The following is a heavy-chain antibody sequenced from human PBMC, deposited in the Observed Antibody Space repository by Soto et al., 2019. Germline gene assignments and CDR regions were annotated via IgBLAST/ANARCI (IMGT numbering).Heavy chain of an antibody. J-gene: IGHJ6*02. CDR1: GYTFTGYY. D-gene: IGHD2-2*01. V-gene: IGHV1-2*04. CDR2: INPNSGGT. Sequence: GASVKVSCKASGYTFTGYYMHWVRQAPGQGLEWMGWINPNSGGTNYAQKFQGWVTMTRDTSISTAYMELSRLRSDDTVVYYCARGTRYCSSTSCAYYYYYGMDVWGQGTTVTVSS. CDR3: ARGTRYCSSTSCAYYYYYGMDV.